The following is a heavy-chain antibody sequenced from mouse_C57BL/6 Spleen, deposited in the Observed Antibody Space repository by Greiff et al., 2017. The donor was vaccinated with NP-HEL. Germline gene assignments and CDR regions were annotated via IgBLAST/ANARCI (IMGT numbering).Heavy chain of an antibody. CDR3: ASPIYDGNKNFAMDY. Sequence: QVQLQQPGAELVKPGASVKMSCKASGYTFTSYWITWVKQRPGQGLEWIGDIYPGSGSTNYNEKFKSKATLTVDTSSSTAYMQRSSLTSEDSAVYYCASPIYDGNKNFAMDYWGQGTSVTVSS. CDR2: IYPGSGST. V-gene: IGHV1-55*01. J-gene: IGHJ4*01. D-gene: IGHD2-1*01. CDR1: GYTFTSYW.